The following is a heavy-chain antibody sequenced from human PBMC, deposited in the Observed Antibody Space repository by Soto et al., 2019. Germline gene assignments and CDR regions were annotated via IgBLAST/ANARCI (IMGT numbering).Heavy chain of an antibody. Sequence: SETLSLTCDVSGVSISSGNWWSWVRQPPGKGLEWIAEVYNDGSANYHPSLESRATISVDRSKNQFSLRLTSVTAADTAMYYCARADRSGASFDYWGQGTLVTVSS. CDR1: GVSISSGNW. V-gene: IGHV4-4*02. J-gene: IGHJ4*02. CDR3: ARADRSGASFDY. CDR2: VYNDGSA. D-gene: IGHD3-22*01.